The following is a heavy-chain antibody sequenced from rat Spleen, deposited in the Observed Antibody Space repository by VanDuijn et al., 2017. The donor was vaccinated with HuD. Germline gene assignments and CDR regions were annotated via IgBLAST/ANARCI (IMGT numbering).Heavy chain of an antibody. CDR3: IRESLPGYNSHWFVY. CDR1: GFSLTSNG. D-gene: IGHD1-4*01. Sequence: QVQVKESGPGLVQPSQTLSLTCTVSGFSLTSNGVSWVRQPPGKGLEWIAAISTGGNTYYNSALRSRLSISRDTSKSQVCLNVNSLQTEDTATYFCIRESLPGYNSHWFVYWGQGTLVTVSS. V-gene: IGHV2S12*01. J-gene: IGHJ3*01. CDR2: ISTGGNT.